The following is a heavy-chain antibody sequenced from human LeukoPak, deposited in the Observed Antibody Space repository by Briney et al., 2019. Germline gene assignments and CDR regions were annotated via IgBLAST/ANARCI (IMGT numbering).Heavy chain of an antibody. CDR2: IYSGGST. V-gene: IGHV3-66*01. Sequence: GGSLRLSCAVSGFTVSSNYMTWVRQAPGKGLEWVSLIYSGGSTYYADSVKGRFTISRDNSKDMLYLQMNSLRAEDTAVYYCARALGYASAYFDLWGQGALVTVSS. D-gene: IGHD6-19*01. CDR3: ARALGYASAYFDL. J-gene: IGHJ4*02. CDR1: GFTVSSNY.